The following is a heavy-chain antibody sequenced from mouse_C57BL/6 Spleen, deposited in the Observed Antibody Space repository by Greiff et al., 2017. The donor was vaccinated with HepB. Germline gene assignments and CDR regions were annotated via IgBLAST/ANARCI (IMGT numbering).Heavy chain of an antibody. J-gene: IGHJ3*01. Sequence: QVHVKQPGTELVKPGASVKLSCKASGYTFTSYWMHWVKQRPGQGLEWIGNINPSNGGTNYNEMFKSKATLTVDKSSSTAYMQLSSLTSEDSAVYFFVRFMRVFSYWGQGTLVTVSA. V-gene: IGHV1-53*01. CDR2: INPSNGGT. CDR1: GYTFTSYW. D-gene: IGHD1-2*01. CDR3: VRFMRVFSY.